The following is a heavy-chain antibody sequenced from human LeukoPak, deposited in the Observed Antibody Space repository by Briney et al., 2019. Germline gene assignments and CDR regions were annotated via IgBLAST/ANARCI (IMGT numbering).Heavy chain of an antibody. CDR3: ARDPGYCSGGSCQGGFDY. CDR1: GGSFSGYY. D-gene: IGHD2-15*01. CDR2: INHSGST. Sequence: ASETLSLTCAVYGGSFSGYYWSWIRQPPGKGLEWIGEINHSGSTNYNPSLKSRVTISVDTSKNQFSLKLSSVTAADTAVYYCARDPGYCSGGSCQGGFDYWGQGTLVTVSS. J-gene: IGHJ4*02. V-gene: IGHV4-34*01.